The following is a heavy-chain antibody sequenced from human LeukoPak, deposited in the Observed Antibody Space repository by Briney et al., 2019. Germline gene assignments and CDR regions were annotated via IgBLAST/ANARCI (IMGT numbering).Heavy chain of an antibody. D-gene: IGHD3-3*01. Sequence: KASETLSLTCTVSGGSISSSSYYWGWIRQSPGKGLEWIGSIYYSGSVNDNPSLQSRVTISVDTSRNQFSLKLTSMTVADTAVYFCARRVATSGNFFDYWGPGTLVTVS. CDR3: ARRVATSGNFFDY. CDR2: IYYSGSV. V-gene: IGHV4-39*01. J-gene: IGHJ4*02. CDR1: GGSISSSSYY.